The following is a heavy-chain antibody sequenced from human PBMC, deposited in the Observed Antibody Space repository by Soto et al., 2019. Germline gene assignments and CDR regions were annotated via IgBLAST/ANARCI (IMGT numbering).Heavy chain of an antibody. V-gene: IGHV3-30-3*01. CDR2: ISYDGSNK. Sequence: GGSLRLSCAASGFTFSSYAMHWVRQAPGKGLEWVAVISYDGSNKYYADSVKGRFTISRDNSKNTLYLQMNSLRAEDTAVYYCARGYYDILTGHYGGFYYYYGMDVWGQGTTVTVSS. CDR1: GFTFSSYA. CDR3: ARGYYDILTGHYGGFYYYYGMDV. D-gene: IGHD3-9*01. J-gene: IGHJ6*02.